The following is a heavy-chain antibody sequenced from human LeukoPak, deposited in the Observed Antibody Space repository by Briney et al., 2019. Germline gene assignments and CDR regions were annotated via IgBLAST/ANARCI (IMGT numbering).Heavy chain of an antibody. CDR3: ARDRRVGATWSVGAFDI. J-gene: IGHJ3*02. D-gene: IGHD1-26*01. Sequence: GGSLRLSCAASGFTFSRFWMSWVRQAPGKGLEWVSYISSSGDSIYYADSVKGRLTISRDNAKNSLSLQMNSLRAEDTAIYYCARDRRVGATWSVGAFDIWGQGTTVTVSS. V-gene: IGHV3-48*03. CDR1: GFTFSRFW. CDR2: ISSSGDSI.